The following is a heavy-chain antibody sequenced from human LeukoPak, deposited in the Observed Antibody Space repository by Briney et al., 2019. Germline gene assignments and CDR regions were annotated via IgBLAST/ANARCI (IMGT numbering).Heavy chain of an antibody. CDR1: GFTFSSYW. CDR2: IASDGSST. D-gene: IGHD6-6*01. V-gene: IGHV3-74*01. Sequence: GGSLRLSCAASGFTFSSYWMNWVRQAPGKGLMWVSRIASDGSSTTYADSVKGRFSISRDNAKNSLYLQMNSLRAEDTAAYYCARDPYSSSLDGMDVWGQGTTVTVSS. CDR3: ARDPYSSSLDGMDV. J-gene: IGHJ6*02.